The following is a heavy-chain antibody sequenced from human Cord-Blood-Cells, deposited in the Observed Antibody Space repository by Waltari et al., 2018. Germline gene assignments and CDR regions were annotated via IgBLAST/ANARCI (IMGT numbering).Heavy chain of an antibody. D-gene: IGHD4-4*01. Sequence: QVQLVQSGAEVKKPGASVKVSCKASGYTFTGYYMHWVRQAPGQGLEWMGWINPNSGGTNYAQKFRGWVTMTRDTSISTAYMELSRLRSDDTAVYYCARDPGNYYYYYGMDVWGQGTTVTVSS. CDR2: INPNSGGT. V-gene: IGHV1-2*04. CDR1: GYTFTGYY. J-gene: IGHJ6*02. CDR3: ARDPGNYYYYYGMDV.